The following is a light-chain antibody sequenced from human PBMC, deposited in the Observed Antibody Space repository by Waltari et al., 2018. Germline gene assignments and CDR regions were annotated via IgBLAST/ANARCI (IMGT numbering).Light chain of an antibody. CDR3: CSYAGNTTFL. J-gene: IGLJ2*01. V-gene: IGLV2-23*02. Sequence: QSALTQPASVSGSPGQSITISCSGTNSDVGGYNYVSWYQQHPGKPPKLILYYVIKRPSAFSNLFSGSKSGNTASLTISGLQAEDEAEYYCCSYAGNTTFLFGGGTKLTVL. CDR1: NSDVGGYNY. CDR2: YVI.